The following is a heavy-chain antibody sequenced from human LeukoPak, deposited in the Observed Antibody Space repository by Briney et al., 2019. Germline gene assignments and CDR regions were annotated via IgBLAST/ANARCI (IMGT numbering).Heavy chain of an antibody. Sequence: ASVTLTCNASGYTFTYYYRNWVRQAPGQGLEWMGWINPNSGGTNYAQKFQGRVTMTRDTSISTVYMELSRLRSDDTAVYYCARARRGSYVLGFVFPLW. CDR3: ARARRGSYVLGFVFPL. V-gene: IGHV1-2*02. D-gene: IGHD1-26*01. J-gene: IGHJ2*01. CDR1: GYTFTYYY. CDR2: INPNSGGT.